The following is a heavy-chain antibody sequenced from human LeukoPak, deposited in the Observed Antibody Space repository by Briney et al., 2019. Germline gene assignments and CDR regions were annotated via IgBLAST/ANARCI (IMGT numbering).Heavy chain of an antibody. CDR2: ISGSGGST. Sequence: GGSPRLSCAASGFTFSNYAMNWVRQAPGKGLEWVSAISGSGGSTYYADSVKGRFTISRDNSKNTLYLQMNSLRAEDTAVYYCAKVQIAAAGIDYWGQGTLVTVSS. CDR3: AKVQIAAAGIDY. J-gene: IGHJ4*02. D-gene: IGHD6-13*01. CDR1: GFTFSNYA. V-gene: IGHV3-23*01.